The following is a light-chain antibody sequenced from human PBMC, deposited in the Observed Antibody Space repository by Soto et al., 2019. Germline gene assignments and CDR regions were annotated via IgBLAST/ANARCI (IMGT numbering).Light chain of an antibody. Sequence: QSVLTQPRSVSGSPGQSVTISCTGTSSDVGGYDYVSWYQQHPGKAPKLMIYDVSQRPSGVPDRFSGFKSGNTASLTISGLQAEDEADYYCQSYDSSLSGSVVFGGGTQLTVL. V-gene: IGLV2-11*01. J-gene: IGLJ2*01. CDR2: DVS. CDR3: QSYDSSLSGSVV. CDR1: SSDVGGYDY.